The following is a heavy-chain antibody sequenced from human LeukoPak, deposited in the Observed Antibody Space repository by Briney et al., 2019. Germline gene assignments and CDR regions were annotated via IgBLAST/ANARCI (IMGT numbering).Heavy chain of an antibody. CDR3: ARGGIAAAGFGSFDY. V-gene: IGHV1-69*05. CDR2: IIPIFGTA. J-gene: IGHJ4*02. CDR1: GGTFSSYA. D-gene: IGHD6-13*01. Sequence: GASVKVSCKASGGTFSSYAISWVRQAPGQGLEWMGGIIPIFGTANYAQKFQGRVTITTDESTSTAYMELSSLRSEDTAVYYCARGGIAAAGFGSFDYWGQGTLVTVSS.